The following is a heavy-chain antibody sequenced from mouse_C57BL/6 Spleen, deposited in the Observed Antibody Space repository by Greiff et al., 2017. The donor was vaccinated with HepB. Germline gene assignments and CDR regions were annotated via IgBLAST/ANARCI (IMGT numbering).Heavy chain of an antibody. Sequence: QVQLQQSGPELVKPGASVKISCKASGYAFSSSWMNWVKQRPGKGLEWIGRIYPGDGDTNYNGKFKGKATLTADKSSSTAYMQLSSLTSEDSAVYFCARSGILLDFDYWGQGTTLTVSS. CDR1: GYAFSSSW. J-gene: IGHJ2*01. CDR3: ARSGILLDFDY. D-gene: IGHD2-1*01. V-gene: IGHV1-82*01. CDR2: IYPGDGDT.